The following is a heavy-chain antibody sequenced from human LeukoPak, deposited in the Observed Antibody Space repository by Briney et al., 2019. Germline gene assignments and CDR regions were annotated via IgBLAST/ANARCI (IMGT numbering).Heavy chain of an antibody. D-gene: IGHD1-26*01. CDR1: GFTFSSFG. CDR2: IHNYETTE. CDR3: AKDDPTGRYL. J-gene: IGHJ4*02. V-gene: IGHV3-30*02. Sequence: GGSLRLSCTASGFTFSSFGMHWVRQTPGKGLEWVTFIHNYETTEYYADSVKGRFTISRDNSKNTVYLQMNSLRVEDTAVYYCAKDDPTGRYLWGQGTLVTVSS.